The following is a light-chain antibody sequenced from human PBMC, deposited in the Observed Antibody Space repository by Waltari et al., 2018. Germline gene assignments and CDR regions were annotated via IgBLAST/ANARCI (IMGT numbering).Light chain of an antibody. CDR1: RSDVGGYDF. V-gene: IGLV2-14*03. CDR2: DVT. Sequence: HSALTQPASVSGSPGQSITISCPGTRSDVGGYDFVSWYRQHPEKAPNLILFDVTERPSGFSARFPGAKSGNTDSLTVSGLQSDDEADYYCASYTSSSNYVFGSGTTVTV. J-gene: IGLJ1*01. CDR3: ASYTSSSNYV.